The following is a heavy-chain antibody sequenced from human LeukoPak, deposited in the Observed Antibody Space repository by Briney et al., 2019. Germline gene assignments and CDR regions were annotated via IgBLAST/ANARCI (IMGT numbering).Heavy chain of an antibody. CDR3: ARGTYDFWSGYSDYHYHYYMDV. CDR1: GDSISSYY. Sequence: SETLSLTCTVSGDSISSYYWNWLRQPPGKGLEWIGYVFYTGSSNYNPSLRSRFTISVDTSKNRFSLKLTSVTAADTAVYYRARGTYDFWSGYSDYHYHYYMDVWGKGTTVTVSS. J-gene: IGHJ6*03. CDR2: VFYTGSS. D-gene: IGHD3-3*01. V-gene: IGHV4-59*01.